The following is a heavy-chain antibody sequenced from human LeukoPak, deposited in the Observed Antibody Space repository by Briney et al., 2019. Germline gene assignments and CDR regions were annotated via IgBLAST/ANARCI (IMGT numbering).Heavy chain of an antibody. J-gene: IGHJ4*02. CDR3: SRESGAFWPFGY. Sequence: SETLSLTCGVSGGSIRGTNWWSWGRQPPGQGLEWIGEISLAGRTNYNPSLNGRVTMSLDKSSNQLSLNLTSVTAADTATYYCSRESGAFWPFGYWGQGTLVIVSS. CDR2: ISLAGRT. D-gene: IGHD2-2*03. V-gene: IGHV4-4*02. CDR1: GGSIRGTNW.